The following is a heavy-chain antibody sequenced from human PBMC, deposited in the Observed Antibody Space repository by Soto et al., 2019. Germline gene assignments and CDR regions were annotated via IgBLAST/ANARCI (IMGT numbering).Heavy chain of an antibody. J-gene: IGHJ4*02. Sequence: EVQLVESGGGLVQPGESLRLSCAASGFTFSSYWMHWVRQAPGKGLVWVSRINSGGSSTSYAGSVKGRFIISRDNAKNTLYVQMNSLRAKDTAVYYCVRTSLVVAAATREDYWGQGTLVTVSS. D-gene: IGHD2-8*02. V-gene: IGHV3-74*01. CDR2: INSGGSST. CDR3: VRTSLVVAAATREDY. CDR1: GFTFSSYW.